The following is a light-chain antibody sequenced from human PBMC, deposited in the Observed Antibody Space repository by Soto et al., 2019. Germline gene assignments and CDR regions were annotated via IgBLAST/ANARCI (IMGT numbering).Light chain of an antibody. CDR2: DVS. CDR1: SSDVGGYNY. Sequence: QSVLTQPASVSGSPGQSITISCTGTSSDVGGYNYVSWYQQHPGRAPKLIMYDVSNRPSGISDRFSGSKSGNTASLTISGLQAEDEADYYCSSYTRSDTVQFGGGTKVTVL. J-gene: IGLJ2*01. CDR3: SSYTRSDTVQ. V-gene: IGLV2-14*01.